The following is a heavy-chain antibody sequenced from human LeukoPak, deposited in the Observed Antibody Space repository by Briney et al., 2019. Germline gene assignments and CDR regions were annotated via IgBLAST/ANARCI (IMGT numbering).Heavy chain of an antibody. CDR2: IYTSGST. D-gene: IGHD6-19*01. J-gene: IGHJ6*03. Sequence: SETLSLTCTVSGGSISSGSYYWSWIRQPAGKGLEWIGRIYTSGSTNYNPSLKSRFTISVDTSKNQFSLKLSSVTAADTAVYYCARDRGYSSGWPYYYYYMDVWGKGTTVTVSS. CDR1: GGSISSGSYY. V-gene: IGHV4-61*02. CDR3: ARDRGYSSGWPYYYYYMDV.